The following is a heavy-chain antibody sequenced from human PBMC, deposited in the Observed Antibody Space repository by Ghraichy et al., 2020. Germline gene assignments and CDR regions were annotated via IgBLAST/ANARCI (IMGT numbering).Heavy chain of an antibody. CDR3: AKWSCSDGRCYFDY. Sequence: GGSLRLSCAASGFTISSYGMSWVRHAPGKGLEWVSRISGSGDSTNYADSVKGRFTISRDNFKNTLYLQMNSLRAEDTAVYYCAKWSCSDGRCYFDYWGQGTLVTVSS. CDR2: ISGSGDST. D-gene: IGHD2-15*01. CDR1: GFTISSYG. J-gene: IGHJ4*02. V-gene: IGHV3-23*01.